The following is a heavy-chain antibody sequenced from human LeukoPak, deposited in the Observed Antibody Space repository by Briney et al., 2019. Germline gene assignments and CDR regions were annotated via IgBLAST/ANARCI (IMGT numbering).Heavy chain of an antibody. D-gene: IGHD1-1*01. Sequence: GGSLRLSCAASGFTFGSYSMNWVRKVPGKGLQWVSSISSTSRYIYYLDSVKGRFTVSRDNAKNSLSLQMNSLRAEDTAVYFCAKSRSGSANWALQVFDNWGQGTLVTVSS. V-gene: IGHV3-21*03. CDR3: AKSRSGSANWALQVFDN. J-gene: IGHJ4*02. CDR1: GFTFGSYS. CDR2: ISSTSRYI.